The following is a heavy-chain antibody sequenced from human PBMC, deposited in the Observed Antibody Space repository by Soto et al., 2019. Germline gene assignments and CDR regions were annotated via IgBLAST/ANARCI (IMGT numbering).Heavy chain of an antibody. CDR1: FSMYS. CDR2: ISSGSDYI. V-gene: IGHV3-21*06. CDR3: TRDQGGSYDSWFDP. J-gene: IGHJ5*02. D-gene: IGHD1-26*01. Sequence: DVQVEESGGGLVKPGGSLRLACNFSFSMYSMDWVRQAPGKGLEWVAPISSGSDYIKYADPVKGRFTISRDNTKNSVSLQMSSLRVEDTAMYYCTRDQGGSYDSWFDPWGRGTLVTVSS.